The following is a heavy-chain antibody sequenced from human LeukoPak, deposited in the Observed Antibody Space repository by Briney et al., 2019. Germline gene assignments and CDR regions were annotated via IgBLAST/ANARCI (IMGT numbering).Heavy chain of an antibody. Sequence: SETLSLTCAVYGGCLSGYYWSWIRQPPGKGLEWIGEINHSGSTNYNPSLKSRVTISVDTSKNQFSLKLSSVTAADTAVYYCARAGIQLWFRPESKNWFDPWGQGTLVTVSS. CDR1: GGCLSGYY. J-gene: IGHJ5*02. CDR3: ARAGIQLWFRPESKNWFDP. V-gene: IGHV4-34*01. CDR2: INHSGST. D-gene: IGHD5-18*01.